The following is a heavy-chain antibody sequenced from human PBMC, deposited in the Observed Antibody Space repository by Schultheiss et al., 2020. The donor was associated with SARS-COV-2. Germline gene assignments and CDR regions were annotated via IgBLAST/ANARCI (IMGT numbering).Heavy chain of an antibody. J-gene: IGHJ2*01. CDR2: INHSGST. V-gene: IGHV4-34*01. D-gene: IGHD4-23*01. CDR1: GGSFSGYY. CDR3: ARERRMTTVVTSWYFDL. Sequence: SETLSLTCAVYGGSFSGYYWSWIRQPPGKGLEWIGEINHSGSTNYNPSLKSRVTISVDTSKNQFSLKLSSVTAADTAVYYCARERRMTTVVTSWYFDLWGRGTLVTVSS.